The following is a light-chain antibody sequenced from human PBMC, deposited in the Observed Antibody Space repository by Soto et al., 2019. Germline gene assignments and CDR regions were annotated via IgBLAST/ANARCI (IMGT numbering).Light chain of an antibody. V-gene: IGLV1-47*01. Sequence: QSVLPQPPSASGTPGQTVTISCSGSSSNIGSNYVYWYQQLPGTAPKLLIYRNNQRPSGVPDRFSGSKSGTSASLAISGLRSEDEADYYCAAWDDNSPVVFGGGTKLTVL. CDR1: SSNIGSNY. CDR3: AAWDDNSPVV. CDR2: RNN. J-gene: IGLJ2*01.